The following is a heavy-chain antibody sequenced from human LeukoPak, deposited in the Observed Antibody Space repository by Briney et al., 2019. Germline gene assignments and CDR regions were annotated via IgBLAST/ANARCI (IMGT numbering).Heavy chain of an antibody. D-gene: IGHD3-3*01. CDR2: IYPIGTT. Sequence: PSETLSLTCTVSGVSIDSSYYWTWIRQPAGKGLEWIGRIYPIGTTNYNPSLKSRLTISLDTSKNQFSLRLSSVTAADTAVYYCVEVFEIWGQGTLVTVSS. CDR3: VEVFEI. CDR1: GVSIDSSYY. J-gene: IGHJ4*02. V-gene: IGHV4-4*07.